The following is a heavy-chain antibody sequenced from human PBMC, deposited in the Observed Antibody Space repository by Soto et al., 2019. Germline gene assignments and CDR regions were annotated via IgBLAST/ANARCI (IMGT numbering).Heavy chain of an antibody. J-gene: IGHJ6*02. D-gene: IGHD3-22*01. CDR3: ARDPVTMIVVVTPSGMDV. Sequence: GGSLRLSCAASGFTFSSYSMNWVRQAPGKGLEWVSSISSSSSYIYYADSVKGRFTISRDNAKNSLYLQMNSLRAEDTAVYYCARDPVTMIVVVTPSGMDVWSQGTTVTVSS. V-gene: IGHV3-21*01. CDR2: ISSSSSYI. CDR1: GFTFSSYS.